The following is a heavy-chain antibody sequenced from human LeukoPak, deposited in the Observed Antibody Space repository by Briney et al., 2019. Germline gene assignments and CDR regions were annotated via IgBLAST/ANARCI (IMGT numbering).Heavy chain of an antibody. V-gene: IGHV3-30-3*01. CDR1: GFTFSSYA. D-gene: IGHD3-22*01. Sequence: GGSLRLSCAASGFTFSSYAMHWVRQAPGKGLEWVAVISYDGSNKYYADSVKGRFTISRDNSKNTLYLQMNSLRAEDTALYYCAKDIGRDYYDSSGYANWFDPWGQGTLVTVSS. J-gene: IGHJ5*02. CDR3: AKDIGRDYYDSSGYANWFDP. CDR2: ISYDGSNK.